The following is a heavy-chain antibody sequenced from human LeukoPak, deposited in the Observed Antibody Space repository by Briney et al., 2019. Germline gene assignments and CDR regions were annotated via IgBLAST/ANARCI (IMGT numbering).Heavy chain of an antibody. CDR2: INPSGGST. J-gene: IGHJ4*02. CDR3: AREAGSSGYYHFDY. D-gene: IGHD3-22*01. V-gene: IGHV1-46*01. CDR1: GYTFTRYH. Sequence: GASVKVSCKAPGYTFTRYHMYWVRQAPGQGLEWMGIINPSGGSTSYAQKFQGRVTMTRDTSTSTVYMELSSLRSEDTAVYYCAREAGSSGYYHFDYWGQGTLVTVSS.